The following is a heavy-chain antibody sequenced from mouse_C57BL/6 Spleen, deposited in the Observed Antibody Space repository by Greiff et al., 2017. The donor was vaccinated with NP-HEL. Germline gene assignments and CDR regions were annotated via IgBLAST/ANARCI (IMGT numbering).Heavy chain of an antibody. J-gene: IGHJ4*01. D-gene: IGHD2-3*01. V-gene: IGHV1-4*01. Sequence: VQLQQSGAELARPGASVKMSCKASGYTFTSYTMHWVKQRPGQGLEWIGYINPSSGYTKYTQEFKDKATLTADKSSSTAYMQLSSLTSEDAAVYYSERGDDGCYEAMDYWGQGTSVTVSS. CDR1: GYTFTSYT. CDR2: INPSSGYT. CDR3: ERGDDGCYEAMDY.